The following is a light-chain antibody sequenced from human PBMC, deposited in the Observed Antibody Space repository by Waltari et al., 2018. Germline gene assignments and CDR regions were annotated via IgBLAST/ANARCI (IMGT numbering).Light chain of an antibody. CDR1: QSVSTY. CDR3: QQRSKWPRT. V-gene: IGKV3-11*01. CDR2: DAS. J-gene: IGKJ1*01. Sequence: DIVLTQSPATLSLSPGERATLSCGASQSVSTYLAWYQQKPGQAPRLLIYDASNRATGIPARFSGSGSGTDFTLTISSLEPEDFAVYYCQQRSKWPRTFGQGTKVEIK.